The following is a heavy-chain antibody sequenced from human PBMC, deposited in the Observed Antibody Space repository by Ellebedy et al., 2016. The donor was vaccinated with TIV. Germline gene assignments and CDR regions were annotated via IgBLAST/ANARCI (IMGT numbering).Heavy chain of an antibody. D-gene: IGHD6-13*01. V-gene: IGHV1-69*13. J-gene: IGHJ3*02. CDR1: GGTFSSYA. CDR3: AVDSSSWWDAFDI. Sequence: AASVKVSCKASGGTFSSYAISWVRQAPGQGLEWMGGLIPIFGTANYAQKFQGRVTITADESTSTAYMELSSLRSEDTAVYYCAVDSSSWWDAFDIWGQGTMVTVSS. CDR2: LIPIFGTA.